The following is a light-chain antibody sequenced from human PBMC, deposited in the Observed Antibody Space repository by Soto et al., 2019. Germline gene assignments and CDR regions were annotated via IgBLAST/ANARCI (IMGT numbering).Light chain of an antibody. J-gene: IGKJ1*01. CDR3: MQSIQLPRT. CDR2: EVS. V-gene: IGKV2D-29*01. Sequence: DIVMTQTPLSLSVTPGQPASISCKSSQSLLHSDGKTYLYWYLQRSGQPPRLLIHEVSNRFSGVPDRFSGSGSGTDFTLEISRVEAEDVGIYYCMQSIQLPRTFGQGTKVEIK. CDR1: QSLLHSDGKTY.